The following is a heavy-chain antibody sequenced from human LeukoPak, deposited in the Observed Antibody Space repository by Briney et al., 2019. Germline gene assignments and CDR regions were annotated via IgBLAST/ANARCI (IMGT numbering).Heavy chain of an antibody. CDR3: ARELIVGATWHYYYYMDV. Sequence: GGSLRLSCAASGFTFSSYWMSWVRQAPGKGLEWVANIKEDGSEKYYVDSVKGRFTVSRDNAKNSLYLQMNSLRAEDTAVYYCARELIVGATWHYYYYMDVWGKGTTVTVSS. J-gene: IGHJ6*03. V-gene: IGHV3-7*01. D-gene: IGHD1-26*01. CDR1: GFTFSSYW. CDR2: IKEDGSEK.